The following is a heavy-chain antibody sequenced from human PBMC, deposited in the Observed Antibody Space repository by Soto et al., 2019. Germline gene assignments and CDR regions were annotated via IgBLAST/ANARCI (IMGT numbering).Heavy chain of an antibody. J-gene: IGHJ4*02. CDR3: ASDQGGLVYNFWTGPAFDY. V-gene: IGHV3-66*01. Sequence: GGSLRLSCAASGSTVSNNYMSWFRKAPGKGLEWVSVIYSGGSTYYADSVKGRFTISRDNSKNTLFLQMNSLRAEDTAVYFCASDQGGLVYNFWTGPAFDYWGQGTLVTVSS. CDR2: IYSGGST. D-gene: IGHD3-3*01. CDR1: GSTVSNNY.